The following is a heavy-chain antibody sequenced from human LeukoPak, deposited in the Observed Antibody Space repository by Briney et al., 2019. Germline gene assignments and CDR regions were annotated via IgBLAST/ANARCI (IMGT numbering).Heavy chain of an antibody. D-gene: IGHD4-17*01. V-gene: IGHV3-23*01. CDR1: GFTFSSFA. CDR2: ISGSGGTT. Sequence: GGSLRLSCAASGFTFSSFAMSWVRQAPGKGLEWVSTISGSGGTTNYADSVKGRFTFPRDNSKNTLYLQMNSLRAEDTAVYYCTRDLPDYGDYIEGYWGQGTLVTVSS. CDR3: TRDLPDYGDYIEGY. J-gene: IGHJ4*02.